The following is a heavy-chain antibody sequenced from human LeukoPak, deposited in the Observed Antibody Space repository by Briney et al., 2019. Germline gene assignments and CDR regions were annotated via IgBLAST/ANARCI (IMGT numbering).Heavy chain of an antibody. CDR1: GFTFSTFW. J-gene: IGHJ6*03. D-gene: IGHD2-21*01. CDR3: AKVALFYYYYMDV. CDR2: INQDGSVK. V-gene: IGHV3-7*03. Sequence: GGSLRLSCTVSGFTFSTFWMSWVRQAPGKGLEWVANINQDGSVKNYVDSVKVRFTISRDNTKSSLYLQMNSLRAEDTAVYYCAKVALFYYYYMDVWGKGTTVTVSS.